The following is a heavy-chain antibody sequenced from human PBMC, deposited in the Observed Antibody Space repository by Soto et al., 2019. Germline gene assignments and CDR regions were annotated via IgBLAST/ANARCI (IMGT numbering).Heavy chain of an antibody. CDR1: GGTFSSYA. D-gene: IGHD2-21*02. Sequence: ASVKVSCKASGGTFSSYAISWVRQAPGQGLELMGGINAVNGKTKYSQKFQGRVTITRDTSASTAYMELSSLRSEDTAVYYCARSIVVVTALDYWGQGTLVTVS. V-gene: IGHV1-3*01. CDR2: INAVNGKT. J-gene: IGHJ4*02. CDR3: ARSIVVVTALDY.